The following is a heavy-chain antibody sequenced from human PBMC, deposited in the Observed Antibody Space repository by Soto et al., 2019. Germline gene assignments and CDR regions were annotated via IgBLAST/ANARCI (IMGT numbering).Heavy chain of an antibody. CDR1: GGSISRSSYY. V-gene: IGHV4-39*01. J-gene: IGHJ4*02. Sequence: SQTLSLTCTVSGGSISRSSYYWGWIRQPPGKGLEWIGSIYYSGSTYYNPSLKSRVTISVDTSKNQFSLKLSSVTAADTAVYYCARHDYGGFGLWGQGTLVTVPS. CDR3: ARHDYGGFGL. CDR2: IYYSGST. D-gene: IGHD4-17*01.